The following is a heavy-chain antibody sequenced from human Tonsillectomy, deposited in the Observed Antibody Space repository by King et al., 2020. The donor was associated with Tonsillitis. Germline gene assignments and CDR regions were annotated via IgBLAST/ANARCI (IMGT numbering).Heavy chain of an antibody. J-gene: IGHJ3*01. CDR2: ISFDGTNK. CDR1: GFTFSGYA. D-gene: IGHD3-22*01. CDR3: ARDQSYSDSSGYYSD. Sequence: VQLVESGGGVVQPGRSLRLSCAASGFTFSGYAMHWVRQAPGKGLEWVAVISFDGTNKYYADSVKGRFTISRDNSKNTLYLQTHSLRAEDTAVYYCARDQSYSDSSGYYSDCGQGTMVTVSS. V-gene: IGHV3-30-3*01.